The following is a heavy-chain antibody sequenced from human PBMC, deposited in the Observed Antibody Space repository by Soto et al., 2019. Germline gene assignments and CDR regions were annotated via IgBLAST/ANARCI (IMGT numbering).Heavy chain of an antibody. CDR3: AKARCTGNSCYVPDY. Sequence: EVQLLESGGGLVQPGGSLRLSCAASGFTFNSYTMAWVRQAPGKGLEWVSSISGSDGSPSYADSVQGRFTISRDNSRNTISLQMNSLRAEDTATYYCAKARCTGNSCYVPDYWGHGSLVTVSS. J-gene: IGHJ4*01. V-gene: IGHV3-23*01. CDR1: GFTFNSYT. CDR2: ISGSDGSP. D-gene: IGHD2-8*02.